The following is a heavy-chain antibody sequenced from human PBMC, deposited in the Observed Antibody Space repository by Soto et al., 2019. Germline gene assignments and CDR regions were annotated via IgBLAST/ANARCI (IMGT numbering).Heavy chain of an antibody. J-gene: IGHJ2*01. CDR3: ARCYCSVGSCYSCWHFHL. V-gene: IGHV1-18*01. CDR1: GYTFTNYG. D-gene: IGHD2-15*01. CDR2: ISAYNGNT. Sequence: QVQLVQSGSEVKKPGASVKVSCKSSGYTFTNYGMSWVRQAPVQGLEWMGRISAYNGNTNHAQNYQGRVTMTTDTTTNTLYMQLRRLESADTDLYYCARCYCSVGSCYSCWHFHLWGRGALVTVSS.